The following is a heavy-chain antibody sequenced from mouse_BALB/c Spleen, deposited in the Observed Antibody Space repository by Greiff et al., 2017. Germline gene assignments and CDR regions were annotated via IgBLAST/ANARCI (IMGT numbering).Heavy chain of an antibody. CDR3: ARGLGLGYFDY. D-gene: IGHD4-1*01. V-gene: IGHV3-6*02. J-gene: IGHJ2*01. Sequence: DVQLVESGPGLVKPSQSLSLTCSVTGYSITSGYYWNWIRQFPGNKLEWMGYISYDGSNNYNPSLKNRISITRDTSKNQFFLKLNSVTTEDTATYYCARGLGLGYFDYWGQGTTLTVSS. CDR1: GYSITSGYY. CDR2: ISYDGSN.